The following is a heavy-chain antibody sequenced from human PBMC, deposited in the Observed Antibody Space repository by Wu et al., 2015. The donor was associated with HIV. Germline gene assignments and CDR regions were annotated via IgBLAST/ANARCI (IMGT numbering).Heavy chain of an antibody. J-gene: IGHJ6*02. Sequence: QVQLVQSGAEVKKPGSSVKVSCKASGGTFSSYAISWVRQAPGQGLEWMGGIIPIFGTANYAQKFQGRVTITTDESTSTAYMELSSLRSEDTAVYYCARVPNNWNDVGDYYYYGMDVWGQGTSGHRSP. V-gene: IGHV1-69*05. CDR3: ARVPNNWNDVGDYYYYGMDV. CDR1: GGTFSSYA. CDR2: IIPIFGTA. D-gene: IGHD1-1*01.